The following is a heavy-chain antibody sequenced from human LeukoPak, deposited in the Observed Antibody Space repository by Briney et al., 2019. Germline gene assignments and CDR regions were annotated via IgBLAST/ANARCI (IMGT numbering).Heavy chain of an antibody. CDR3: ARESSGWHTLIFDY. CDR1: GFTFSSYS. V-gene: IGHV3-48*04. D-gene: IGHD6-19*01. J-gene: IGHJ4*02. CDR2: ISSSSSTI. Sequence: SGGSLRLSCAASGFTFSSYSMNWVRQAPGKGLEWVSYISSSSSTIYYADSVKGRFTISRDNAKNSLYLQMNSLRAEDTAVYYCARESSGWHTLIFDYWGQGTLVTVSS.